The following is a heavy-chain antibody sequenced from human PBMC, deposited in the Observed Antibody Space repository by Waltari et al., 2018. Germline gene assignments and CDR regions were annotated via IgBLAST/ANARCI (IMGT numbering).Heavy chain of an antibody. Sequence: LVQSGAEVMNPGASVRVSCKASRDAVPDHGIHWVRQAPGQGLGGMGWVNPNGGGTNYAQRFAGRITVTWDASITTAYMEFSRLTSGDTAVYFCAREYCGGDCRLFDYWGQGTPVTVSS. J-gene: IGHJ4*02. D-gene: IGHD2-21*02. CDR1: RDAVPDHG. CDR2: VNPNGGGT. CDR3: AREYCGGDCRLFDY. V-gene: IGHV1-2*02.